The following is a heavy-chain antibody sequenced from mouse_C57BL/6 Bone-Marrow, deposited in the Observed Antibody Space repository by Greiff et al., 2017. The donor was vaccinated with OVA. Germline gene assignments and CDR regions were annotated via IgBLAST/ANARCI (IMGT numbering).Heavy chain of an antibody. CDR3: ARADDYDVDWYFDV. Sequence: QVQLQQPGAELVRPGSSVKLSCKASGYTFTSYWMHWVKQRPIQGLEWIGNIDPSDSETHYNQKFKDKATLTVDKSSSTAYVQLSSLTSEDSAVYYCARADDYDVDWYFDVWGTGTTVTVSS. J-gene: IGHJ1*03. V-gene: IGHV1-52*01. CDR2: IDPSDSET. CDR1: GYTFTSYW. D-gene: IGHD2-4*01.